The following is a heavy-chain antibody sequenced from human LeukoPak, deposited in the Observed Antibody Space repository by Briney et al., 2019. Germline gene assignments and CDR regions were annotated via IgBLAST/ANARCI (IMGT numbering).Heavy chain of an antibody. V-gene: IGHV1-46*01. Sequence: VASVKVSCKASGYTFTSYHMHWVRQAPGHGLEWMGLINPSGGGTSYAQKFQGRVTMTSDTSTSTVYMELSCLRSEDTAVYYCARARVMATIRPYFDYWGQGTPVIVSS. J-gene: IGHJ4*02. CDR2: INPSGGGT. CDR3: ARARVMATIRPYFDY. CDR1: GYTFTSYH. D-gene: IGHD5-24*01.